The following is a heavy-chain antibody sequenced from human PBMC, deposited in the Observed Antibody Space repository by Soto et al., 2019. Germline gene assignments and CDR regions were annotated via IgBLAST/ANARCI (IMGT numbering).Heavy chain of an antibody. D-gene: IGHD3-10*01. CDR1: GYRITSYW. Sequence: GESMKISCKGSGYRITSYWSGWVRKMPGKGLEWMGIIYPGDSDTRYSPSFQGQVTISADKSISTAYLQWSSLKASDTAMYYCARRGWSYTLGRYYYYMDVWGKGTTVTV. CDR3: ARRGWSYTLGRYYYYMDV. CDR2: IYPGDSDT. V-gene: IGHV5-51*01. J-gene: IGHJ6*03.